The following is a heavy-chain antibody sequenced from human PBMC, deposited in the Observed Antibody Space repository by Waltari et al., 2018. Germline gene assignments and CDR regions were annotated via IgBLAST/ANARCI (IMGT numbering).Heavy chain of an antibody. V-gene: IGHV4-59*12. CDR2: IYYWGST. Sequence: QVQLQESGPGLVKPSETLSLTCTISGGSISGYYWSWIRQPPGKGLEWLGNIYYWGSTKDHPASKSRVHISVDTSKTQFSLKLSSVTAADTAGYYWASDGPRYTVTNYYYCGMDVWGQGTTVTVSS. D-gene: IGHD4-17*01. CDR3: ASDGPRYTVTNYYYCGMDV. CDR1: GGSISGYY. J-gene: IGHJ6*02.